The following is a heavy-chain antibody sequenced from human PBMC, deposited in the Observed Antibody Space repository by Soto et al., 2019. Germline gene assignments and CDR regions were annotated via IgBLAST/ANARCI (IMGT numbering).Heavy chain of an antibody. J-gene: IGHJ4*02. CDR3: AKGEYYYDSSGYYYEFGALGYFAY. Sequence: QVQLVESGGGVVQPGRSLRLSCAASGFTFSSYGMHWVRQAPGKGLEWVAVISYDGSNKYYADSVKGRFTISRDNSKNTLYLQMNSLRAEDTAVYYCAKGEYYYDSSGYYYEFGALGYFAYWGQGTLVTVSS. D-gene: IGHD3-22*01. CDR2: ISYDGSNK. CDR1: GFTFSSYG. V-gene: IGHV3-30*18.